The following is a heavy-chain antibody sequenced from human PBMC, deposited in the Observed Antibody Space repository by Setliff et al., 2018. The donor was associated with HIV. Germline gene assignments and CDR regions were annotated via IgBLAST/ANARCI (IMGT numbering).Heavy chain of an antibody. D-gene: IGHD3-10*01. J-gene: IGHJ5*02. CDR3: ARDRHSSGLGSYGP. CDR2: IDSSGTT. V-gene: IGHV4-4*07. Sequence: SETLSLTCTISGGSFGVYRWSWIRQSAGRGLEWTGRIDSSGTTDYKPSLKGRVAISVDTSRNQFSLRVTSVTAADTAVYFCARDRHSSGLGSYGPWGPGILVTVSS. CDR1: GGSFGVYR.